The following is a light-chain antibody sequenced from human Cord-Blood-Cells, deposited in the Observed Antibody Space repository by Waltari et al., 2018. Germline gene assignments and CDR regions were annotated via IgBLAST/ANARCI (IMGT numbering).Light chain of an antibody. J-gene: IGLJ3*02. CDR1: SGHSSYA. CDR2: LNSDGSH. CDR3: QTWGTGNWV. V-gene: IGLV4-69*01. Sequence: QLVLTQSPSASASLGASVKLTCTLSSGHSSYAIAWHQQQPEKGPRYLMKLNSDGSHSKGDGIPDRFSGSSSVAERYLTISSLQSEDEADYYCQTWGTGNWVFGGGTKLTVL.